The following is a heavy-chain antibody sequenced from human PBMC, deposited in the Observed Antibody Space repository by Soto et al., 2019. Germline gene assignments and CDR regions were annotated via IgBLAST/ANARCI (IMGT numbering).Heavy chain of an antibody. Sequence: XVSLHLSCAASGFTFSSYSMNWVRQAPGKGLEWVSFISSTSSYIYYADSVKGRFTISRDNVKNSLYLQMNSLRAEDTAVYYCAREAYDPSSRAVRWFDPWGQGTLVTVSS. CDR1: GFTFSSYS. CDR3: AREAYDPSSRAVRWFDP. J-gene: IGHJ5*02. CDR2: ISSTSSYI. D-gene: IGHD6-6*01. V-gene: IGHV3-21*01.